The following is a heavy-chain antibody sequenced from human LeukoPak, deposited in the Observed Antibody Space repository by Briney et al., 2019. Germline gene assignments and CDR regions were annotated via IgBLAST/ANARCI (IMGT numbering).Heavy chain of an antibody. CDR3: ARINSGFDS. V-gene: IGHV1-2*02. CDR2: INPNSGGT. J-gene: IGHJ4*02. D-gene: IGHD3-10*01. CDR1: GYTFTSYG. Sequence: ASVKVSCKASGYTFTSYGISWVRQAPGQGLEWMGWINPNSGGTKYAQKFQGRVTMTRDTSISTAYMELSRLRSDDTAVYYCARINSGFDSWGQGTLVTVSS.